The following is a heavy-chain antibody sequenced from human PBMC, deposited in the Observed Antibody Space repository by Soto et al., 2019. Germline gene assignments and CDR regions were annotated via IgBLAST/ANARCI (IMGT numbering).Heavy chain of an antibody. J-gene: IGHJ4*02. CDR3: AHRLQAHYYDSPNPFDY. Sequence: QITLKESGPTLVKPTQTLTLTCTFSGFSLSTSGVGVGWIRQPPGKALEWLALIYLDDDKRYSPSLKSRLTNPQDTPKKPGFLTMTNMDPVDTATYYCAHRLQAHYYDSPNPFDYWGQGTLVTVSS. D-gene: IGHD3-22*01. CDR1: GFSLSTSGVG. CDR2: IYLDDDK. V-gene: IGHV2-5*02.